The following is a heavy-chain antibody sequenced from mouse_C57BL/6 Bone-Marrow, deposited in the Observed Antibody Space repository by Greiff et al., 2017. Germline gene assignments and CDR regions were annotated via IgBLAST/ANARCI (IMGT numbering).Heavy chain of an antibody. Sequence: QVQLKQSGAELARPGASVKMSCKASGYTFTSYTMHWVKQRPGQGLEWIGYINPSSGYTKYNQKFKDKATLTADKSSSTAYMQLSSLTSEDSAVYYCARSGSRGNYAMDYWGQGTSVTVSS. CDR1: GYTFTSYT. J-gene: IGHJ4*01. D-gene: IGHD1-1*01. CDR3: ARSGSRGNYAMDY. CDR2: INPSSGYT. V-gene: IGHV1-4*01.